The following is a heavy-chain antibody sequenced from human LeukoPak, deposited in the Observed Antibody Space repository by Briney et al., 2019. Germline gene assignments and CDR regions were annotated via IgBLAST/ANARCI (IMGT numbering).Heavy chain of an antibody. J-gene: IGHJ4*02. D-gene: IGHD6-19*01. Sequence: GSLKVSCKASGYTFTAYNMHWVRQAPGQGLEWVGWIIADIGVANTAQKFQGRVTMTRDTTISTAYMELGGLRSDDTAVYYCATVMRGWVLDSFDYWGQETLVPV. CDR3: ATVMRGWVLDSFDY. CDR2: IIADIGVA. V-gene: IGHV1-2*02. CDR1: GYTFTAYN.